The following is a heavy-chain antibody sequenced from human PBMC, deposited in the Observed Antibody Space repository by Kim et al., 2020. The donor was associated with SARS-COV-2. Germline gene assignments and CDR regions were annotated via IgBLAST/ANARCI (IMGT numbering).Heavy chain of an antibody. J-gene: IGHJ4*02. Sequence: ASVKVSCKASGYTFTNYAMNWVRQAPGQGREWMGWINTNTGNPTYAQGFTGRFVFSLDTSVSTAYLQISSLKAEDTAVYYCAREGIVVVPAATGGLDYWGQGTLVTVSS. CDR2: INTNTGNP. V-gene: IGHV7-4-1*02. CDR3: AREGIVVVPAATGGLDY. D-gene: IGHD2-2*01. CDR1: GYTFTNYA.